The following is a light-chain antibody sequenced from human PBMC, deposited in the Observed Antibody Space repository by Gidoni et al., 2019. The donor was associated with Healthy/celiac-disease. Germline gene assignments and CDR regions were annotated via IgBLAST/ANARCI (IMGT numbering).Light chain of an antibody. CDR1: QSVSSSY. V-gene: IGKV3-20*01. J-gene: IGKJ4*01. CDR2: GAS. Sequence: DIVLTQSPGTLSLSPGERATLFCRASQSVSSSYLAWYKHKPGQAPRLLIYGASSRAAGIPDRFSGSWSGTDFTLTISRLKPEDFAMYYCRQYGSSPLTFXGXTKVEIK. CDR3: RQYGSSPLT.